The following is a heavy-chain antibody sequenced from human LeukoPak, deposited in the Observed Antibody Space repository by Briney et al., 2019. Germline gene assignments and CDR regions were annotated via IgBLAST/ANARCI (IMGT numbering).Heavy chain of an antibody. CDR2: IYHSGST. Sequence: PSETLSLTCTVSGYSISSGYYWGWIRQPPGKGLEWIGSIYHSGSTYYNPSLKSRVTISVDTSKNQFSLKLSSVTAADTAVYYCARWLQFTAFDPWGQGTLVTVSS. V-gene: IGHV4-38-2*02. J-gene: IGHJ5*02. CDR3: ARWLQFTAFDP. D-gene: IGHD5-24*01. CDR1: GYSISSGYY.